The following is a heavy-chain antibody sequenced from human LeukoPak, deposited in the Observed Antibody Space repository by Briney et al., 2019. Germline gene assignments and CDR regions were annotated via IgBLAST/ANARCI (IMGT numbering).Heavy chain of an antibody. V-gene: IGHV4-59*08. CDR1: GGSISGYY. D-gene: IGHD1-7*01. CDR2: MYYNGNT. J-gene: IGHJ4*02. CDR3: ATGNWNYGS. Sequence: SETLSLTCTVSGGSISGYYWTWIRQPPGKGLEWIGYMYYNGNTNYNPSLKSRVTISVDTSKNQFSLKLSSVTAADTAVYYCATGNWNYGSWGQGTLVTVSS.